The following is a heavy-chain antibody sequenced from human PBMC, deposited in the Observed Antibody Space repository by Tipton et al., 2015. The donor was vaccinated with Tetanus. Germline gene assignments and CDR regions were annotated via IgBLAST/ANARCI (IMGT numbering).Heavy chain of an antibody. J-gene: IGHJ4*02. CDR3: AKDSVAGGVANFDY. D-gene: IGHD2-15*01. V-gene: IGHV3-30*18. CDR1: GLSFGRYG. Sequence: SLRLSCVASGLSFGRYGMHWVRQAPGKGLEWVALISYDGSNDYYADSVKGRFTISRDNAKNSLYLQMNTLRDDDTALYYCAKDSVAGGVANFDYWGQGTLVTVSS. CDR2: ISYDGSND.